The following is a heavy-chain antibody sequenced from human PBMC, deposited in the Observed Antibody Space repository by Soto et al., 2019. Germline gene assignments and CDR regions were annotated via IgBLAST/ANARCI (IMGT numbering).Heavy chain of an antibody. CDR3: TSWGVRAGYYYYGMDV. CDR1: GFTFSGSA. V-gene: IGHV3-73*01. J-gene: IGHJ6*02. D-gene: IGHD3-10*01. Sequence: GGSLRLSCAASGFTFSGSAMHWVRQASGKGLEWVGRIRSKANSYATAYAASVKGRFTISRDDSKNTAYLQMNSLKTEDTAVYYCTSWGVRAGYYYYGMDVWGQGTTVTVSS. CDR2: IRSKANSYAT.